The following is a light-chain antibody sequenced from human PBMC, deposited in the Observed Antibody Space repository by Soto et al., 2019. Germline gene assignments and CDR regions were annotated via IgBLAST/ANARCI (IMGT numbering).Light chain of an antibody. CDR2: QVS. J-gene: IGLJ1*01. CDR1: SSDIGAYNS. Sequence: QSVLTQPASVSGSPGQSITISCTGTSSDIGAYNSVSWYQHHPGKAPKLIVFQVSFRPSAVSDRFSGSKSDNTASLTISGLLDDDEADYFCASFRSGTILVFGSGTKVTVL. CDR3: ASFRSGTILV. V-gene: IGLV2-14*01.